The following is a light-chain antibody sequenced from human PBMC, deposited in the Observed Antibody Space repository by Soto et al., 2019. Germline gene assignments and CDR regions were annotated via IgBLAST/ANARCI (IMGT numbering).Light chain of an antibody. Sequence: EIVLTQSPGTLSLSPGERATLSCRASQTVGINYLAWYQQKPGQAPRLLIYGASSRATGIPDRFSGSGSGTDCTLTISRLKPEDFAVYYCQQYGSSSYTFGQRTKLEIK. CDR3: QQYGSSSYT. V-gene: IGKV3-20*01. J-gene: IGKJ2*01. CDR1: QTVGINY. CDR2: GAS.